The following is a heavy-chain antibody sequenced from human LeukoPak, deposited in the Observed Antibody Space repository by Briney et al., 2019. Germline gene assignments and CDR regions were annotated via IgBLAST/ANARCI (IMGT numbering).Heavy chain of an antibody. J-gene: IGHJ4*02. CDR1: GGSISSSSYY. D-gene: IGHD3-9*01. CDR2: IYYSGST. V-gene: IGHV4-39*01. CDR3: ARHIDILTGYWY. Sequence: PSETLSLTCTVSGGSISSSSYYWGWIRQPPGKGLEWIGSIYYSGSTYYNPSLKSRVTISVDTSKNQFSLKLSSVTAADTAVYYCARHIDILTGYWYWGQGTLVTVSS.